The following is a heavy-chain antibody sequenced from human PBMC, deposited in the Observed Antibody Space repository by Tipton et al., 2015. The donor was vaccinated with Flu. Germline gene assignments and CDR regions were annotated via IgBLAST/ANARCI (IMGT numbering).Heavy chain of an antibody. J-gene: IGHJ4*02. Sequence: QMQLVQSGAEVKKPGASVKVSCKASGYTFTGYYMHWVRQAPGQGLEWMGWINPNSGGTNYAQKFQGRVTMTRDTSISTAYMELSRLRSDDTAVYYCARVGRYYDILTGLVYWGQGTLVTVSS. V-gene: IGHV1-2*02. CDR2: INPNSGGT. D-gene: IGHD3-9*01. CDR3: ARVGRYYDILTGLVY. CDR1: GYTFTGYY.